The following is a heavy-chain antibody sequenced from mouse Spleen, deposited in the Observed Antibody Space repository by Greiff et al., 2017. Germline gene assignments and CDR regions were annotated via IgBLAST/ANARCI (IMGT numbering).Heavy chain of an antibody. D-gene: IGHD4-1*01. V-gene: IGHV1-80*01. J-gene: IGHJ4*01. CDR1: GYAFSSYW. CDR2: IYPGDGDT. Sequence: VQLQQSGAELVRPGSSVKISCKASGYAFSSYWMNWVKQRPGQGLEWIGQIYPGDGDTNYNGKFKGKATLTADKSSSTAYMQLSSLTSEDSAVYFCARFKLGRGAMDYWGRGTSVTVSS. CDR3: ARFKLGRGAMDY.